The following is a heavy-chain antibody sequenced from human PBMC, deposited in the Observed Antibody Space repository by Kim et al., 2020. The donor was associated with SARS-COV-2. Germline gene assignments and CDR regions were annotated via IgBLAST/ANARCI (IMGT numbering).Heavy chain of an antibody. CDR1: GGTFSSYA. CDR3: ARGGVTMVRGVIY. CDR2: IIPIFGTA. Sequence: SVKVSCKASGGTFSSYAISWVRQAPGQGLEWMGGIIPIFGTANYAQKFQGRVTITADESTSTAYMELSSLRSEDTAVYYCARGGVTMVRGVIYWGQGTLFPVSS. V-gene: IGHV1-69*13. D-gene: IGHD3-10*01. J-gene: IGHJ4*02.